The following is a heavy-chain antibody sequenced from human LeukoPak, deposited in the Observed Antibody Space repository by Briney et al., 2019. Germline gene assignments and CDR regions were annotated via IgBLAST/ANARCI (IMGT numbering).Heavy chain of an antibody. Sequence: PSETLSLTCSVAGGSIINYYWSWIRQSAGTGLGWVGRIYITGSTTYNPSLQSRLSMSVDTSKNQFSLRLRSVSAADTAVYYCARLKYYGSTGYSPGYYMDVWGKGITVTVSS. D-gene: IGHD3-22*01. CDR3: ARLKYYGSTGYSPGYYMDV. V-gene: IGHV4-4*07. CDR1: GGSIINYY. J-gene: IGHJ6*03. CDR2: IYITGST.